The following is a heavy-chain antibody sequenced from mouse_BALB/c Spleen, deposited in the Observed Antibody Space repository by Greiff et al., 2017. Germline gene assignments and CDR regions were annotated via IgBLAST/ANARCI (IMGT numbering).Heavy chain of an antibody. CDR1: GFTFPDYY. J-gene: IGHJ2*01. V-gene: IGHV7-3*02. Sequence: EVQGVESGGGLVQPGGSLRLSCATSGFTFPDYYMSWVRPPPGKALEWLGFIRNKANGYTTEYSASVKGRYTISRDNSQSILYLQINTLRAEDSATYYCARDNGEYYLDYWGQGTTLTGAS. CDR2: IRNKANGYTT. CDR3: ARDNGEYYLDY.